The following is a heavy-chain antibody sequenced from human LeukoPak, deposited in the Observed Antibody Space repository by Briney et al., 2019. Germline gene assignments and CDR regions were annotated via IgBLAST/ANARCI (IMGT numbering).Heavy chain of an antibody. Sequence: ASVKVSCKASGGTFSSYAISWVRQAPGQGLEWMGRIIPIFGIANYAQKFQGRVTITPDKSTSTAYMELSSLRSEDTAVYYCARANDYGDYHDYWGQGTLVTVSS. CDR3: ARANDYGDYHDY. CDR2: IIPIFGIA. J-gene: IGHJ4*02. D-gene: IGHD4-17*01. V-gene: IGHV1-69*04. CDR1: GGTFSSYA.